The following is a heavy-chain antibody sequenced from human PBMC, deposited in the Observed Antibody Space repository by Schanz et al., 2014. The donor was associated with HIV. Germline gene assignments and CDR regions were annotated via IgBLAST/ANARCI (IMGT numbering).Heavy chain of an antibody. Sequence: QVQLVESGGGVVQPGRSLRLSCAASGFTFSRDGMKRVRQAPGKGLEWVAVIWYDGNNKDYADSVKGRFTISRDNAKNSLYLQMNSLRAEDTAVYYCARDPSRLVEAGYFDSFLQGTLVTVSS. V-gene: IGHV3-33*08. J-gene: IGHJ4*02. CDR1: GFTFSRDG. CDR2: IWYDGNNK. D-gene: IGHD6-19*01. CDR3: ARDPSRLVEAGYFDS.